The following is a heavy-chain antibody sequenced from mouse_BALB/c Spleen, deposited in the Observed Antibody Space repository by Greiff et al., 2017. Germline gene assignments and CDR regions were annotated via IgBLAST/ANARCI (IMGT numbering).Heavy chain of an antibody. CDR1: GDSITSGY. V-gene: IGHV3-8*02. D-gene: IGHD1-2*01. Sequence: EVKLMESGPSLVKPSQTLSLTCSVTGDSITSGYWNWIRKFPGNKLEYMGYISYSGSTYYNPSLKSRISITRDTSKNQYYLQLNSVTTEDTATYYCARYDYGLYAMDYWGQGTSVTVSS. CDR2: ISYSGST. J-gene: IGHJ4*01. CDR3: ARYDYGLYAMDY.